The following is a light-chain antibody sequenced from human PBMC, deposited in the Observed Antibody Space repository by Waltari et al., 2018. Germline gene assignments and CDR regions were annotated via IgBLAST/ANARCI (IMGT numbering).Light chain of an antibody. CDR1: NSDAGGYKY. CDR2: DVS. J-gene: IGLJ1*01. Sequence: QSALTQPASVSGSPGQSITISCTGTNSDAGGYKYVSWYQQHPGKAPKVRIYDVSRRPSGVSNRFSGSKSGNTASLTISGLQAEDEADYYCCSFAISGTYVFGTGTKVTVL. V-gene: IGLV2-23*02. CDR3: CSFAISGTYV.